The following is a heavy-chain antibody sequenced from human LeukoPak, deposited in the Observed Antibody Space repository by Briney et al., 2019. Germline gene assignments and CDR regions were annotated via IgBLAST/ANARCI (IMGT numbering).Heavy chain of an antibody. J-gene: IGHJ5*02. CDR3: ARDLGRGRYNWFDP. V-gene: IGHV1-2*06. CDR2: INPNSGGT. Sequence: ASVKVSCKSSGYTFTGYYMHWVRQAPGQGLEWMGRINPNSGGTNYAQKFQGRVTMTRDTSISTAYMELSRLRSDDTAVYYCARDLGRGRYNWFDPWGQGTLVTVSS. CDR1: GYTFTGYY. D-gene: IGHD3-16*01.